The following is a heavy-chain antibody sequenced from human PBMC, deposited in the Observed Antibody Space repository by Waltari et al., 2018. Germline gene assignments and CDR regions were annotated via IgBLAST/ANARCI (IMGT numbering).Heavy chain of an antibody. CDR2: IIPISGSG. D-gene: IGHD2-8*01. J-gene: IGHJ4*02. Sequence: QVQLVQSGAEVKKPGSSMKVSCKASGGTFSTYAINWVRQAPGQGLEWMGGIIPISGSGHYAQKFQGRVTITADESTTTAYMELSSLRSEDTAVYYCARRSCNGECYAPYVYWGQGTLVTVSS. CDR1: GGTFSTYA. CDR3: ARRSCNGECYAPYVY. V-gene: IGHV1-69*01.